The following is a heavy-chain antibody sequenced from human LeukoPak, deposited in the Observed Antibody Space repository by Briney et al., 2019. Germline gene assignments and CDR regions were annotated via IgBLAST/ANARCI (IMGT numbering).Heavy chain of an antibody. CDR2: ISGSGGST. CDR1: GFTFSSYA. CDR3: AKHKPIVVVPAATHNDY. D-gene: IGHD2-2*01. V-gene: IGHV3-23*01. Sequence: TGGSLRLSCAASGFTFSSYAMSWVRQAPGKGLEWVSAISGSGGSTYYADSVKGRFTISRDNSKNTLYLQMNSLRAEDTAVYHCAKHKPIVVVPAATHNDYWGQGTLVTVSS. J-gene: IGHJ4*02.